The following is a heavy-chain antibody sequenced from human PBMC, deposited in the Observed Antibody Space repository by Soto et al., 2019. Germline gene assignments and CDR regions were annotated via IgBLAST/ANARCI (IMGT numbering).Heavy chain of an antibody. J-gene: IGHJ4*02. CDR3: ARSPRSIAAGGIDY. CDR1: GGSISGYY. Sequence: LSLTCTVSGGSISGYYWSWIRQPPGKGLEWIGYMYNTGSTVYNPSFKSRATISVDKSKNQFSLRLSSVTAADTAVYYCARSPRSIAAGGIDYWGQGILVTVSS. D-gene: IGHD6-13*01. CDR2: MYNTGST. V-gene: IGHV4-59*12.